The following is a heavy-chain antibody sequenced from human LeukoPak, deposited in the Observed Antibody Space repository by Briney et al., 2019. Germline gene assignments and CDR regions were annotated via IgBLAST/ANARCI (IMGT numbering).Heavy chain of an antibody. J-gene: IGHJ6*04. Sequence: GGSLRLSCAASGSTFDDYALNWVRQAPGKGLEWVSGIAWNSGSIGYADSVKGRFTISRDNAKNSLYLQLNSLRAEDTALYYCARRSGSRWYYHVRDVGPKGTAVSVFS. CDR3: ARRSGSRWYYHVRDV. CDR1: GSTFDDYA. CDR2: IAWNSGSI. V-gene: IGHV3-9*01. D-gene: IGHD6-19*01.